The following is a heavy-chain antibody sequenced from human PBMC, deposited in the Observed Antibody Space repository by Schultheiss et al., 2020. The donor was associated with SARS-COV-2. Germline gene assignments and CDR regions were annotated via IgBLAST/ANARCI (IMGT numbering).Heavy chain of an antibody. CDR2: IRSKAYGGTT. CDR3: TRDTYYDFWSGYSPLYYYGMDV. J-gene: IGHJ6*02. D-gene: IGHD3-3*01. V-gene: IGHV3-49*04. Sequence: GGSLRLSCTASGFTFGDYAMSWVRQAPGKGLEWVGFIRSKAYGGTTEYAASVKGRFTISRDDSKSIAYLQMNSLKTEDTAVYYCTRDTYYDFWSGYSPLYYYGMDVWGQGTTVTVSS. CDR1: GFTFGDYA.